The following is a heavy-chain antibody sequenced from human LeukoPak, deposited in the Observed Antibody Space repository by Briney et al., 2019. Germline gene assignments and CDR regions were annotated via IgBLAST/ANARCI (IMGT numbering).Heavy chain of an antibody. CDR3: AGIIVGATTYLMDN. V-gene: IGHV4-39*07. CDR2: IYYSGST. CDR1: GGSISSSSYY. J-gene: IGHJ4*02. Sequence: PSETLSLTCTVSGGSISSSSYYWGWIRQPPGKGLEWIGSIYYSGSTYYNPSLKSRVTISVDTSKNQFSLKLSSVTAADTAVYYCAGIIVGATTYLMDNWGQGTLVTVSS. D-gene: IGHD1-26*01.